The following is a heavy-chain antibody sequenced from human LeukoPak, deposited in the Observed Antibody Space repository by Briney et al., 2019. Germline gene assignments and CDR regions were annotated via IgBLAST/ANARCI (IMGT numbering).Heavy chain of an antibody. J-gene: IGHJ4*02. CDR2: ISSSSSTI. CDR3: AKDSSSWAFDY. Sequence: GGSLRLSCAASGFTFSSYSMNWVRQAPGKGLEWVSYISSSSSTIYYADSVRGRFTISRDSSKNTLYLQMNSLRAEDTAVYYCAKDSSSWAFDYWGQGTLVTVSS. CDR1: GFTFSSYS. V-gene: IGHV3-48*01. D-gene: IGHD6-13*01.